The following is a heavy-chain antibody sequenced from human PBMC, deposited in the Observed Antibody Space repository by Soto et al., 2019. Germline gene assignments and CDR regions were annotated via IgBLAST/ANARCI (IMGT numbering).Heavy chain of an antibody. CDR3: ARFYMVRGVMGAFDI. CDR2: IYYIGST. J-gene: IGHJ3*02. CDR1: GGSISSGGYY. V-gene: IGHV4-31*03. D-gene: IGHD3-10*01. Sequence: QVQLQESGPGLVKPSQTLSLTCTVSGGSISSGGYYWSWIRQHPGKGLEWIGYIYYIGSTYYNPSLKSRVSISVDKSKNQFSLKLSSVTAADTAVYYCARFYMVRGVMGAFDIWGQGTMVTVSS.